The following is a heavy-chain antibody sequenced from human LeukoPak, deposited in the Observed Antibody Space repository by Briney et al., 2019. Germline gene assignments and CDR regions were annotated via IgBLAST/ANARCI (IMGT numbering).Heavy chain of an antibody. CDR3: ARVPYYDILTGYYDGAFDI. CDR1: GFTFSSYS. D-gene: IGHD3-9*01. V-gene: IGHV3-21*01. CDR2: ISSSSSCI. Sequence: PGGSLRLSCAASGFTFSSYSMNWVRQAPGKGLEWVSSISSSSSCIYYADSVKGRFTISRDNAKNSLYLQMNSLRAEDTAVYYCARVPYYDILTGYYDGAFDIWGQGTMVTVSS. J-gene: IGHJ3*02.